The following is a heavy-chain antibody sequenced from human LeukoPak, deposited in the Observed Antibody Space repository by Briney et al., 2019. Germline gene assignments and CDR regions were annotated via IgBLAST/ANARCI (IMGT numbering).Heavy chain of an antibody. D-gene: IGHD2-8*02. V-gene: IGHV3-23*01. Sequence: GGSLRLSCAASGFTFSNSAMSWVRQAPGKGLEWVSAISGSGDSTYYADTVKGRFTISRDNSKNTLYLQMNSLRAEDTAIYYCATYRQVLLPFESWGQGTLVTVSS. J-gene: IGHJ4*02. CDR2: ISGSGDST. CDR3: ATYRQVLLPFES. CDR1: GFTFSNSA.